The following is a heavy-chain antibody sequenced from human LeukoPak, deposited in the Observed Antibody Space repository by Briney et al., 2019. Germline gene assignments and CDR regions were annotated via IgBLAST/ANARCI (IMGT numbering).Heavy chain of an antibody. CDR1: GFTFRSHA. CDR2: IYENGGTT. Sequence: GGSLRLSCVGSGFTFRSHAMSWVHQAPEKGLEFVSGIYENGGTTYYADSVKGRFSISRDNSKNTLYLQMDSLRGEDTAVYYCAKDFRIGYSAHFDYWGQGALVTVSS. D-gene: IGHD2-21*01. V-gene: IGHV3-23*01. J-gene: IGHJ4*02. CDR3: AKDFRIGYSAHFDY.